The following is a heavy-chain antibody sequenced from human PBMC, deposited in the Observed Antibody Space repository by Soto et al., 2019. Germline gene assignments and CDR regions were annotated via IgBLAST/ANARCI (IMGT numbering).Heavy chain of an antibody. CDR3: AAIRDVDV. CDR2: VSYDGYSK. J-gene: IGHJ6*02. CDR1: GFTFSSYA. V-gene: IGHV3-30*03. Sequence: VGSLRLSCAASGFTFSSYAMHWVRQAPGKGLEWVALVSYDGYSKWYADAVKGRFTISRDNSNNTLFLEMNSLRGDDTAVYFCAAIRDVDVCGQRTTVTVSS.